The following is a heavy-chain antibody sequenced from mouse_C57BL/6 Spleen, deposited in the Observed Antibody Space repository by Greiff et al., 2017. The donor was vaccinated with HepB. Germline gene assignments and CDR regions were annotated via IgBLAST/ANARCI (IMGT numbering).Heavy chain of an antibody. V-gene: IGHV5-4*01. Sequence: VQLKQSGGGLVKPGGSLKLSCAASGFTFSSYAMSWVRQTPEKRLEWVATISDGGSYTYYPDNVKGRFTISRDNAKNNLYLQMSHLKSEDTAMYYCARDQGFYYGTPFDYWGQGTTLTVSS. CDR1: GFTFSSYA. J-gene: IGHJ2*01. D-gene: IGHD1-1*01. CDR3: ARDQGFYYGTPFDY. CDR2: ISDGGSYT.